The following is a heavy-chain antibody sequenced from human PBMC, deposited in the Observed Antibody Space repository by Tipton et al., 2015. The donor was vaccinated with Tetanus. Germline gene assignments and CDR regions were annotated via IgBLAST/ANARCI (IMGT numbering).Heavy chain of an antibody. J-gene: IGHJ5*02. V-gene: IGHV1-2*02. D-gene: IGHD6-25*01. Sequence: QVQLVQSGAEVKRPGASVRVSCKASGYTFTGNYIHWVRRAPGQGLEWMGWINPNRGGTFYAQKFHGSVTMTSDTASSTVYMELTTLRSDDTAVYYWARDPGYTNGWGSTWGQGTLVTVSS. CDR2: INPNRGGT. CDR1: GYTFTGNY. CDR3: ARDPGYTNGWGST.